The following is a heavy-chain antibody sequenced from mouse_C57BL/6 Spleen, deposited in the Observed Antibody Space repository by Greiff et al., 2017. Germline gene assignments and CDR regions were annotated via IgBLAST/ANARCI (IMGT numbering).Heavy chain of an antibody. V-gene: IGHV1-66*01. J-gene: IGHJ4*01. CDR1: GYSFTSYY. D-gene: IGHD3-2*02. CDR2: IYPGSGNT. Sequence: QVQLQQSGPELVKPGASVKISCKASGYSFTSYYIHWVKQRPGQGLEWIGWIYPGSGNTKYNEKFKGKATLTADTSSSTAYMQLSSLTSEDSAVYYCARQLRLLWFAYWGQGTSVTVSS. CDR3: ARQLRLLWFAY.